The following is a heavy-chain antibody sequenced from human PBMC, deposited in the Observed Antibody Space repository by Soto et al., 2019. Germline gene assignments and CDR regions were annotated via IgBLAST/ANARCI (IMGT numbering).Heavy chain of an antibody. CDR1: GGTFSSYA. D-gene: IGHD3-22*01. Sequence: GASVKVSCKASGGTFSSYAISWVRQAPGQGLEWMGGIIPIFGTANYAQKFQGRVTITADKSTSTAYMELSSLRSEDTAVYYCARDRYYYDSSGYHWPYYYGMDVWGQGTTVTVSS. J-gene: IGHJ6*02. V-gene: IGHV1-69*06. CDR3: ARDRYYYDSSGYHWPYYYGMDV. CDR2: IIPIFGTA.